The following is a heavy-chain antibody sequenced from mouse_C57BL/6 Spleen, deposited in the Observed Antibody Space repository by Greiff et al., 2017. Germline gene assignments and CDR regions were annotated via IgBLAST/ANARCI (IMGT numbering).Heavy chain of an antibody. CDR3: ARGSITTVVGGAMDY. D-gene: IGHD1-1*01. CDR2: INPNYVTT. J-gene: IGHJ4*01. V-gene: IGHV1-39*01. CDR1: GYSFTDYN. Sequence: EVQLQQSGPELVKPGASVKISCKASGYSFTDYNMNWVKQSNGKSLEWIGVINPNYVTTSYNQKFKGKATLTVDQSSSTAYMQLNSLTSEDSAVYYCARGSITTVVGGAMDYWGQGTSVTVSS.